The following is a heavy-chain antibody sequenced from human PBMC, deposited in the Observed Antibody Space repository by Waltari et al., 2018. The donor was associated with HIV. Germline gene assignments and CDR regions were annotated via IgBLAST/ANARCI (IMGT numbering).Heavy chain of an antibody. D-gene: IGHD2-15*01. CDR2: INPRFGTP. CDR1: GGTFSTYA. V-gene: IGHV1-69*01. CDR3: ASSGRGHCSGGHCLSYYGMDV. Sequence: QVQLVQSGAEVKKPGSSVKVSCKASGGTFSTYAISWVRQAPGQGLEWMGAINPRFGTPNYAQKVQDRVTILADESTGTAKMELSSLRADDTAVYYCASSGRGHCSGGHCLSYYGMDVWGQGTTVTVSS. J-gene: IGHJ6*02.